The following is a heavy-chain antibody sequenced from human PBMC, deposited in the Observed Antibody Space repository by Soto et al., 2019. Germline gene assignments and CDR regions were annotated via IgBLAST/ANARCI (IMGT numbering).Heavy chain of an antibody. CDR1: AFTFSDYA. V-gene: IGHV3-64D*06. D-gene: IGHD2-15*01. Sequence: GGSLRLSXSDSAFTFSDYAMHWVRQAPGKGLEYVSSISSDGRPTYYADSVKGRFAISRDNSRNTLYLQMSSLRVEDTAVYYCVKDRWIDYWGQGILVTVSS. CDR3: VKDRWIDY. CDR2: ISSDGRPT. J-gene: IGHJ4*02.